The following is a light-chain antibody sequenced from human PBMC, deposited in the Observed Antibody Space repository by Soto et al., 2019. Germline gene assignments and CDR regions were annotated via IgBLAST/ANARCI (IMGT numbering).Light chain of an antibody. CDR3: FSFTTTSTHV. V-gene: IGLV2-14*01. CDR1: SSDVGGYNS. CDR2: DVT. J-gene: IGLJ1*01. Sequence: QSVLTQPASVSGSPGQSITISCTGTSSDVGGYNSVSWYRQDPGKAPKLIIYDVTYRPSGVSNRFSGSKSGNTASLTISGLQSEDEAEYFCFSFTTTSTHVFGTGTKVTVL.